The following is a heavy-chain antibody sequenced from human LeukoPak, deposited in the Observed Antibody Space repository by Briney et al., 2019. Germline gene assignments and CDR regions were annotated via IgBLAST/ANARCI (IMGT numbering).Heavy chain of an antibody. V-gene: IGHV4-59*01. CDR2: IYYSGST. CDR1: GGSISSYY. J-gene: IGHJ3*02. Sequence: SETLSLTCTVSGGSISSYYWSWIRQPPGKGLEWIGYIYYSGSTNYNPSLKSRVTISVDTSKNQFPLKLSSVTAADTAVYYCARAEEYAFDIWGQGTMVTVSS. CDR3: ARAEEYAFDI. D-gene: IGHD1-14*01.